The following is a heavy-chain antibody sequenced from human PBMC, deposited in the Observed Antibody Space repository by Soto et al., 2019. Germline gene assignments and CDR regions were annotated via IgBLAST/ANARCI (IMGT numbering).Heavy chain of an antibody. V-gene: IGHV1-18*01. CDR3: ARDSGNLGNWAYFFDY. CDR1: GYTFTDFG. D-gene: IGHD7-27*01. Sequence: QGQLVQSGAEVKKPGASVKVSCKASGYTFTDFGISWVRQAPGQGLEWMGWISAYNGNKDYAQRVQGRVTMTTDTSTSTAYMELRSLTSDDTAVYYCARDSGNLGNWAYFFDYWGQGTLVTVSS. CDR2: ISAYNGNK. J-gene: IGHJ4*02.